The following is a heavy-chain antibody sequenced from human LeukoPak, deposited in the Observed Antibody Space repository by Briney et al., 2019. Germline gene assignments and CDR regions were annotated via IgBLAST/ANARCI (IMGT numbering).Heavy chain of an antibody. CDR3: ARGTRSGGSRNRDDY. J-gene: IGHJ4*02. CDR2: IIPILGIA. Sequence: ASVKVSCKASGGTLSSYAISWVRQAPGQGLEWMGRIIPILGIANYAQKFQGRVTITADKSTSTAYMELSSLRSEDTAVYYCARGTRSGGSRNRDDYWGQGTLVTVSS. V-gene: IGHV1-69*04. CDR1: GGTLSSYA. D-gene: IGHD2-15*01.